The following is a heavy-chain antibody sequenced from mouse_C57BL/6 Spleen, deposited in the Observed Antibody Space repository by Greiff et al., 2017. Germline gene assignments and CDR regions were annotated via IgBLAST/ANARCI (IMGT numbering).Heavy chain of an antibody. J-gene: IGHJ2*01. V-gene: IGHV1-50*01. CDR2: IAPSDSYT. CDR3: ARRNYYGY. CDR1: GYTFTSYW. D-gene: IGHD1-1*01. Sequence: QVQLQQPGAELVKPGASVKLSCKASGYTFTSYWMQWVKQRPGQGLEWIGEIAPSDSYTNYNQKFKGKATLTVDTSSSTAYMQLSSLTSEDSAVYYCARRNYYGYWGQGTTLTVSS.